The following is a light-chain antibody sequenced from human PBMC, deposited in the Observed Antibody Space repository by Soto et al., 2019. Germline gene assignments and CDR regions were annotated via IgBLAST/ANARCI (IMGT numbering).Light chain of an antibody. CDR1: SSNIGSNY. CDR2: RNN. Sequence: QSVLTQPPSASGTPGQRVTISCSGSSSNIGSNYVYWYQQLPGTAPKLLIYRNNQRPSRVPDRFSGSKSGTSASLAISVLRSEDEADYYCAAWDDSLSGVVFGGGTQLTVL. V-gene: IGLV1-47*01. CDR3: AAWDDSLSGVV. J-gene: IGLJ2*01.